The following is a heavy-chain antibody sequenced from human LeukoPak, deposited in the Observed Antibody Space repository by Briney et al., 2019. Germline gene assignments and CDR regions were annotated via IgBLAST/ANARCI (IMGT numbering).Heavy chain of an antibody. J-gene: IGHJ4*02. V-gene: IGHV1-18*01. Sequence: GASVKVSCKASGYTFTSYGISWVRQAPGQGLEWMGWISAYNGNTNYAQKLQGRVTMTTDTSTSTAYMELRSLRSDDTAVYYCATSSPPTRGYDYVWGSYRHPDLDYWGQGTLDTVSS. D-gene: IGHD3-16*02. CDR1: GYTFTSYG. CDR2: ISAYNGNT. CDR3: ATSSPPTRGYDYVWGSYRHPDLDY.